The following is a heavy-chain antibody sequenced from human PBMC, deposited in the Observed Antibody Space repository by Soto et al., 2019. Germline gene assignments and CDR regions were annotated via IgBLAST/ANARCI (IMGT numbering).Heavy chain of an antibody. V-gene: IGHV4-39*07. D-gene: IGHD6-13*01. CDR3: AREGIAAAGDFDY. J-gene: IGHJ4*02. CDR1: GGSMSSSSYY. CDR2: IHYSGRT. Sequence: PSETLSLTCSVSGGSMSSSSYYWAWIRQTPGKGLEWIGSIHYSGRTYYNLSLESRVTISEDTSKNQLSLKLISVTAADTAVYYCAREGIAAAGDFDYWGQGTLVTVSS.